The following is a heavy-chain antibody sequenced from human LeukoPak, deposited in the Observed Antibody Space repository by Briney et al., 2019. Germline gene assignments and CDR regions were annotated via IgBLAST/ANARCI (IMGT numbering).Heavy chain of an antibody. J-gene: IGHJ6*03. CDR1: GYTFTSYD. V-gene: IGHV1-8*01. D-gene: IGHD2-2*01. CDR2: MNPNSGNT. Sequence: GASMKVSCKASGYTFTSYDINWVRQATGQGLEWMGWMNPNSGNTGYAQKFQGRVTMTRNTSISTAYMELSSLRSEDTAVYYCARVVVPAAMKRGNYHYYMDVWGKGTTVTVSS. CDR3: ARVVVPAAMKRGNYHYYMDV.